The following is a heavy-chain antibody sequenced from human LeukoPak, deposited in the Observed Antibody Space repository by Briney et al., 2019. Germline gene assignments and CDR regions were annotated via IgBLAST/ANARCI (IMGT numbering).Heavy chain of an antibody. CDR1: GFTFTSYA. D-gene: IGHD3-22*01. J-gene: IGHJ3*02. CDR3: ARDTYYYDSSGYSDAFDI. V-gene: IGHV3-23*01. CDR2: VSGSGGST. Sequence: PGGSLRLSCAASGFTFTSYAMSWVRQAPGKGLEWVSVVSGSGGSTYYADSVKGRFTISRDNAKNSLYLQMNSLRAEDTAVYYCARDTYYYDSSGYSDAFDIWGQGTMVTVSS.